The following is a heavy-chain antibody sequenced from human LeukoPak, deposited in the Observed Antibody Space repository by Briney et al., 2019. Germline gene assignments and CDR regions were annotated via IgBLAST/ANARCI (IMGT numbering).Heavy chain of an antibody. CDR1: GFTFSSYS. CDR2: ISSSSSYI. V-gene: IGHV3-21*01. CDR3: ARSSFARWFDP. J-gene: IGHJ5*02. D-gene: IGHD6-13*01. Sequence: GGSLRLSCAASGFTFSSYSMNWVRQAPGKGLEWVSSISSSSSYIYYADSVKGRFTISRDNAKNSLYLQMNSLRAEDTAAYYCARSSFARWFDPWGQGTLVTVSS.